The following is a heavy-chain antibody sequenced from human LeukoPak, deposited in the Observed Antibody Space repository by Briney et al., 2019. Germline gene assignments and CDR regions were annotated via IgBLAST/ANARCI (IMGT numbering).Heavy chain of an antibody. CDR3: AKDLNDGGDPPRD. CDR1: GFTFSSYG. J-gene: IGHJ4*02. Sequence: GGSLRLSCAASGFTFSSYGMHWVRQAPGKGLEWVAVISYDGGNKYYADSVKGRFTISRDNSKNTLYLQMNSLRAEDTAVYYCAKDLNDGGDPPRDWGQGTLVTVSS. CDR2: ISYDGGNK. D-gene: IGHD4-17*01. V-gene: IGHV3-30*18.